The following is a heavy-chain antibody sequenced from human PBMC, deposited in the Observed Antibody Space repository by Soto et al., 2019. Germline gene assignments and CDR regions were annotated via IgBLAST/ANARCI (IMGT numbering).Heavy chain of an antibody. J-gene: IGHJ5*02. Sequence: KLQGRVTMTTDTSTTTAYMELRSLRSDDTAVYYCAREDSSWYGERFDPWGQGTLVTVSS. CDR3: AREDSSWYGERFDP. V-gene: IGHV1-18*01. D-gene: IGHD6-13*01.